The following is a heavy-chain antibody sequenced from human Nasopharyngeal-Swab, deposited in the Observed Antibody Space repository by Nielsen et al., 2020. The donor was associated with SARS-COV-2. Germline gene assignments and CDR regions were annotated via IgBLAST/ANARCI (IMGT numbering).Heavy chain of an antibody. V-gene: IGHV3-7*01. Sequence: WIRQPPGKGLEWVANIKQDGSEKYYVDSVEGRFTISRDNAKNSLYLQMNSLRAEDTAVYYCARDDYGDYYYYMDVWGKGTTVTVSS. D-gene: IGHD4-17*01. CDR2: IKQDGSEK. J-gene: IGHJ6*03. CDR3: ARDDYGDYYYYMDV.